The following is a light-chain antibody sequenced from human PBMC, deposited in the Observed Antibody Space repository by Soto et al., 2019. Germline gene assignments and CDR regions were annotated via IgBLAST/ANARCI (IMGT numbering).Light chain of an antibody. CDR2: EVR. Sequence: QSALTQPASVSGSPGLSITISSTGTTSDIGTFDYVSWYQHHPGNAPKLLIYEVRYRPSGVSNRFSGSKSGNTASLTISGLQAEDEADYYCSSYTSISTVLFGGGTKLTVL. V-gene: IGLV2-14*01. CDR1: TSDIGTFDY. J-gene: IGLJ2*01. CDR3: SSYTSISTVL.